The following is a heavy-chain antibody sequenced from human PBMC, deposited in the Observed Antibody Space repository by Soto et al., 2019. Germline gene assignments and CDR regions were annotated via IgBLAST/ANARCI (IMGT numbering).Heavy chain of an antibody. CDR2: ISRSGSTI. J-gene: IGHJ4*02. D-gene: IGHD2-15*01. Sequence: QVQLVESGGGLVKPGGSLRLSCAASGFTFSDYYMSWIRQAPGKGLERVSYISRSGSTIYYADSVKGRFTISRDNAKNSLYLQMNSLRAEDTAVYYCARESFDCSGGSCYRNFDYWGQGTLVTVSS. CDR1: GFTFSDYY. CDR3: ARESFDCSGGSCYRNFDY. V-gene: IGHV3-11*01.